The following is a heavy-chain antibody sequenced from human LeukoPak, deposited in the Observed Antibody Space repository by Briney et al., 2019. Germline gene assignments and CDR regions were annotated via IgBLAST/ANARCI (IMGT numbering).Heavy chain of an antibody. CDR3: AREWGSSWPFDY. CDR1: GVSISPYY. V-gene: IGHV4-59*01. J-gene: IGHJ4*02. D-gene: IGHD6-13*01. Sequence: SETLSLTCTVSGVSISPYYWSWIRQPPGKGLEWIGYIYNSGSTNNNPSLKSRVTISVDTSKNQFSLRLSSVTAADTAVYYCAREWGSSWPFDYWGQGALVTVSS. CDR2: IYNSGST.